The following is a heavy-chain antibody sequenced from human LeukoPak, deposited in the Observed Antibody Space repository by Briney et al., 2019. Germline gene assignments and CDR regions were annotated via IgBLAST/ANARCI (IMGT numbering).Heavy chain of an antibody. CDR2: ISSSSSYI. J-gene: IGHJ6*02. D-gene: IGHD3-3*01. CDR3: AAPRSGPYYYYGMDV. CDR1: GFTFSSYS. Sequence: GSLRLSCAASGFTFSSYSMNWVRQAPGKGLEWVSSISSSSSYIYYADSVKGRFTISRDNAKNSLYLQMNSLRAEDTAVYYCAAPRSGPYYYYGMDVWGQGTTVTVSS. V-gene: IGHV3-21*01.